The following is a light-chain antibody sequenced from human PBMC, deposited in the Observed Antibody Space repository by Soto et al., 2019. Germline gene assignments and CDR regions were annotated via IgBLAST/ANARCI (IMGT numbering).Light chain of an antibody. CDR2: AAS. CDR3: QQYHYWPPFT. Sequence: ETLMTQSPATLSVSPGEGATLSCRASQSVNSNVAWYQQKPGQAPRLLIFAASTRATGTPARFSGSGSGTEFTLTISSLQSEDFAVYYCQQYHYWPPFTFGPGTKVDIK. V-gene: IGKV3-15*01. CDR1: QSVNSN. J-gene: IGKJ3*01.